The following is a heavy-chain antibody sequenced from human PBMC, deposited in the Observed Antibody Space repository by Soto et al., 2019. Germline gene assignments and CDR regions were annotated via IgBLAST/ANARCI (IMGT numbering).Heavy chain of an antibody. CDR1: GFTFSSYA. J-gene: IGHJ3*02. V-gene: IGHV3-23*01. D-gene: IGHD2-15*01. Sequence: GGSLRLSCAASGFTFSSYAMSWVRQAPGKGLEWVSAISGSGGSTYYADSVKGRFTISRDNSKNTLYLQMNSLRAEDTAVYYCAKDRRGGDIVVVVAAFVAFDIWGQGTMVTVSS. CDR2: ISGSGGST. CDR3: AKDRRGGDIVVVVAAFVAFDI.